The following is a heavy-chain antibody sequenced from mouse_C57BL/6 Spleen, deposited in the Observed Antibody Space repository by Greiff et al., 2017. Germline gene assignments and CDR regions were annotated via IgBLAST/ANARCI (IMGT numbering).Heavy chain of an antibody. CDR3: AGYYYGSSYGVDYFEY. CDR1: GYAFSSSW. J-gene: IGHJ2*01. CDR2: IYPGDGDT. D-gene: IGHD1-1*01. V-gene: IGHV1-82*01. Sequence: QVQLQQSGPELVKPGASVKISCKASGYAFSSSWMNWVKQRPGKGLEWIGRIYPGDGDTNYNGKFKGKATLTADKSSSTAYMQLSSLTSEDSAVYVCAGYYYGSSYGVDYFEYWGQGTTLTVSS.